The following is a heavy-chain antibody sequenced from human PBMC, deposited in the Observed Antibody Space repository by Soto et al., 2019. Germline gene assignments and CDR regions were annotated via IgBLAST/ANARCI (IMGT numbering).Heavy chain of an antibody. CDR1: GLNFDNYG. Sequence: LRLSCQASGLNFDNYGMHWVRQAPGKGLEWVAVITYDGSFQYYADSVKGRFTISRDNSKNTLSLHLNTLKPEDTAVYHCAKDRVGGTFYTPLAFWGQGTLVTVSS. V-gene: IGHV3-30*18. D-gene: IGHD1-7*01. CDR3: AKDRVGGTFYTPLAF. CDR2: ITYDGSFQ. J-gene: IGHJ4*02.